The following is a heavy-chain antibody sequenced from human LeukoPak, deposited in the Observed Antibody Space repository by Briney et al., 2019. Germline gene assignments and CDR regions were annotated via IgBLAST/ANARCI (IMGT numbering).Heavy chain of an antibody. CDR1: GFTVSSNY. Sequence: PGGSLRLSCAVSGFTVSSNYMNWVRQAPGKGLEWVSVIHAGGTTFYADSVKGRFTISRDNSKNTLYLQMNSLRADDTAVYYCAREVRGDYFDFRGQGTLVTVSS. CDR2: IHAGGTT. J-gene: IGHJ4*02. V-gene: IGHV3-53*01. CDR3: AREVRGDYFDF. D-gene: IGHD3-16*01.